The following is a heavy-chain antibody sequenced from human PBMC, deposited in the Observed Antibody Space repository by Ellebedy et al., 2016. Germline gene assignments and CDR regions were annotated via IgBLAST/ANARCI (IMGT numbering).Heavy chain of an antibody. Sequence: GESLKISCAASGFTFDDYTMHWVRQAPGKGLEWVSLISWDGGTTYYADSVKGRFTISRDNSKNSPYLQMNSLRGEDTAVYYCASPGIDFWGQGTLVTVSS. V-gene: IGHV3-43*01. CDR2: ISWDGGTT. D-gene: IGHD1-1*01. CDR1: GFTFDDYT. CDR3: ASPGIDF. J-gene: IGHJ4*02.